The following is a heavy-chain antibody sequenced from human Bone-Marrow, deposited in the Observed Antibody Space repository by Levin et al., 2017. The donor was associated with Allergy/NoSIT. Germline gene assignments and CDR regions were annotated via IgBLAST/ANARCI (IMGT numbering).Heavy chain of an antibody. CDR2: IWYDGSNK. CDR1: GFTFSNYG. D-gene: IGHD5-18*01. J-gene: IGHJ6*03. Sequence: GGSLRLSCVASGFTFSNYGMHWVRQAPGKGLEWVAVIWYDGSNKYYADSVKGRFTISRDNSKNTLYLQMNSLRAEDTAVYYCARHYVDTARRHYYMDVWGKWTTVTVSS. V-gene: IGHV3-33*01. CDR3: ARHYVDTARRHYYMDV.